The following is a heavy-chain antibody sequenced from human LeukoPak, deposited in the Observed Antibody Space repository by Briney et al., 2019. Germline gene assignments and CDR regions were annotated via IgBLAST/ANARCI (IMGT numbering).Heavy chain of an antibody. CDR2: IKQDGSEK. V-gene: IGHV3-7*01. CDR3: ARDLEI. J-gene: IGHJ3*02. CDR1: GFTFSSYW. Sequence: PGGSLRLSCAVSGFTFSSYWMSWVRQAPGKGLERVANIKQDGSEKYYVDSVKGRFTISGDNAKNSLYLQLNILRAEDTAVYYCARDLEIWGQGTMVTVSS.